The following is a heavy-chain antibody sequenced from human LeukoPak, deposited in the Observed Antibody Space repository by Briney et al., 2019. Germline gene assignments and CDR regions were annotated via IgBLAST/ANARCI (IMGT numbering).Heavy chain of an antibody. Sequence: TGGSLRLSCATSGFNVSTSYVTWVRQAPGKGLEWVSLIYANGNTYYADSVKGRFTISRDISKSMLYLEMNSLRAEDTAVYNCARAVVVGATTLYFDYWGQGTLVTVSS. CDR3: ARAVVVGATTLYFDY. D-gene: IGHD1-26*01. CDR2: IYANGNT. CDR1: GFNVSTSY. J-gene: IGHJ4*02. V-gene: IGHV3-66*01.